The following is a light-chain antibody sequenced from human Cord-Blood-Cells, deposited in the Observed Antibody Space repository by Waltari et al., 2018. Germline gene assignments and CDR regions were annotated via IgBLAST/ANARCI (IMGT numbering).Light chain of an antibody. V-gene: IGKV1-5*01. CDR2: YAS. J-gene: IGKJ5*01. Sequence: DIQMTQSPSTLSASVGDRVTITCRASQSISSWLAWYQQKPRKAPKLLIYYASSLESGVQSRFSGSGSGTEFTLTIRSLQPDDFATNCCQQYNSYSITFGQGTRLEIK. CDR1: QSISSW. CDR3: QQYNSYSIT.